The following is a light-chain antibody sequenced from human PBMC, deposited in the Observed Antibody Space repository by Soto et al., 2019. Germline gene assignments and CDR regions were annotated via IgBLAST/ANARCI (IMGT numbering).Light chain of an antibody. J-gene: IGKJ1*01. CDR1: QSVNSW. V-gene: IGKV1-5*01. CDR3: QQYSTYWT. CDR2: DVS. Sequence: EIQMTQSPSVLSASVGDRVTITCRASQSVNSWLAWYQHKPGKAPELLIYDVSVLANGVPSRFSGSGSGTEFTLTISSLQPDDFATYYCQQYSTYWTFGQGTKV.